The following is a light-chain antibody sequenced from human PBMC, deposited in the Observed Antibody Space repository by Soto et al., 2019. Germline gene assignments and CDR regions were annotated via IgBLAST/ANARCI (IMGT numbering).Light chain of an antibody. J-gene: IGKJ1*01. V-gene: IGKV3-20*01. CDR1: QSVSSSY. CDR2: GAL. Sequence: EIVLTQSPGTLSLSPGERATLSCRASQSVSSSYLAWYQQKPGQAPRLLIYGALGRATGIPDRFSGSGSGTDFTLTISRLEPEDFAVYYCQQYGSSPWTFGQGTKVEIK. CDR3: QQYGSSPWT.